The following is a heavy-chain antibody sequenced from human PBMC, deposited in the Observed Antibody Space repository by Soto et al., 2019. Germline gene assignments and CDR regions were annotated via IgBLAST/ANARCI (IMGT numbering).Heavy chain of an antibody. CDR3: AKEYTQLLAHFDY. J-gene: IGHJ4*02. Sequence: WVSLRLSCSASRFTFSTYVMSVVCQTTRQGLQCFSTISGNGDRTYFGDYVKGRFTVSRDNSKNTLYLQMNSLRAEDTAIYYCAKEYTQLLAHFDYWGQGTLVAVSS. V-gene: IGHV3-23*01. D-gene: IGHD1-1*01. CDR2: ISGNGDRT. CDR1: RFTFSTYV.